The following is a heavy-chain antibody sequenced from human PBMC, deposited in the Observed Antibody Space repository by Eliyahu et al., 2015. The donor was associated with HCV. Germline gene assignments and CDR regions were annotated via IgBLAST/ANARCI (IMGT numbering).Heavy chain of an antibody. CDR2: INSAGNIV. CDR3: AAGSDIGLPH. CDR1: XLTFGSYW. Sequence: EVQLEESGRDLVRPGXXLXXSCAASXLTFGSYWMHWXRQAPGKGLEWVSHINSAGNIVNYVDSVKGRFTISRDNARNTLSLQMSSLRVEDTAVYYCAAGSDIGLPHWGPGTLVTVSS. V-gene: IGHV3-74*01. D-gene: IGHD2-15*01. J-gene: IGHJ4*02.